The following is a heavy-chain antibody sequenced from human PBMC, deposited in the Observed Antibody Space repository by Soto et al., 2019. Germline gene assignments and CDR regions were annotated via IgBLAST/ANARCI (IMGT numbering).Heavy chain of an antibody. D-gene: IGHD3-10*01. V-gene: IGHV1-69*01. CDR3: ACSTLVRGVIIPTGSYLDY. CDR1: GGTFSSYA. J-gene: IGHJ4*02. CDR2: TIAIFGTA. Sequence: QVQLVQSGAEVKKPGSSVKVSCKSSGGTFSSYAISWVRQAPGQGLEWMGGTIAIFGTANYAQKFQGRVTITADESTRTAYMELSSLRSEDTAEYYCACSTLVRGVIIPTGSYLDYWRQVPMVTVSS.